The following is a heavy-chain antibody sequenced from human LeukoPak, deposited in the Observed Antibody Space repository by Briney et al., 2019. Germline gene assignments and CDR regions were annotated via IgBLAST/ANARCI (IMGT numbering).Heavy chain of an antibody. CDR1: GFTFSSYT. CDR2: IYSNGNT. V-gene: IGHV3-53*01. J-gene: IGHJ4*02. CDR3: ARGATVTSVDS. D-gene: IGHD4-17*01. Sequence: GGSLRLSCAASGFTFSSYTMNWVRQAPGKGLEWVSIIYSNGNTYYADSVKGRFTISRDNSKNNLYLQMSSLRAEDTAVYYCARGATVTSVDSWGQGTLVIVSS.